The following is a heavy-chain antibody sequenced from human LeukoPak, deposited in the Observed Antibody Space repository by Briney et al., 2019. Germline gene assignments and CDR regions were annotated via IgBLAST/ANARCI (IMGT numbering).Heavy chain of an antibody. J-gene: IGHJ4*02. Sequence: GGSLRLSCVASGLIFSDAWMNWVRQAPGKGLEWVGRIKSKVDGGTVDYAAPVKGRFTISRDDSKSTLYLQLNSLKTEDSAVYYCTKDPPLTGGVYSAYWGQGTLVTVSS. CDR3: TKDPPLTGGVYSAY. CDR1: GLIFSDAW. D-gene: IGHD7-27*01. CDR2: IKSKVDGGTV. V-gene: IGHV3-15*07.